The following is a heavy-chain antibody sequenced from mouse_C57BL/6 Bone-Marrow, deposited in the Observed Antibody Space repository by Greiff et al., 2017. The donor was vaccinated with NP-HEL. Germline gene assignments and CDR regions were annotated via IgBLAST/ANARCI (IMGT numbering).Heavy chain of an antibody. CDR1: GYTFTSYW. V-gene: IGHV1-64*01. Sequence: QVQLQQPGAELVKPGASVKLSCKASGYTFTSYWMHWVKQRPGQGLEWIGMIHPNSGSTNYNEKFKSKATLTVDKSSSTAYMQLSSLTSEDSAVYYCARSAGWLLGWYFDVWGTGTTVTVSS. J-gene: IGHJ1*03. CDR2: IHPNSGST. D-gene: IGHD2-3*01. CDR3: ARSAGWLLGWYFDV.